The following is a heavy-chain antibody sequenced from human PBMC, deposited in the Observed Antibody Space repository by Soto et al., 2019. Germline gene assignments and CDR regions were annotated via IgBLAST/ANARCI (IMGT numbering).Heavy chain of an antibody. CDR3: ARASPRIAAAGTPFDY. D-gene: IGHD6-13*01. CDR1: GGSISSGGYY. V-gene: IGHV4-31*03. CDR2: IYYSGST. Sequence: SETLSLTCTVSGGSISSGGYYWSWIRQHPGKGLEWIGYIYYSGSTYYNPSLKSRVTISVDTSKNQFSLKLSSVTAADTAVYYCARASPRIAAAGTPFDYWGQGTLVTSPQ. J-gene: IGHJ4*02.